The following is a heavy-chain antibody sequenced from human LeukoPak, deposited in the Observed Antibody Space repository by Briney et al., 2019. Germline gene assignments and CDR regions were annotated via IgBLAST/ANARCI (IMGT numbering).Heavy chain of an antibody. V-gene: IGHV4-59*08. J-gene: IGHJ4*02. D-gene: IGHD1-26*01. Sequence: PSETLSLTCTVSGGSISSYYWSWIRQPPGKGLEWIGYMYYSGRTFFNPSLKSRLTISVDTSKNQFSLKLSSVTAADTAVYYCARVWIVGWELLGYYFDYWGQGTLVTVSS. CDR3: ARVWIVGWELLGYYFDY. CDR1: GGSISSYY. CDR2: MYYSGRT.